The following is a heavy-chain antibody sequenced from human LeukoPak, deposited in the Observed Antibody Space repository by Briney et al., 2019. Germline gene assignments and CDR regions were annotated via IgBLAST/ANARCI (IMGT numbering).Heavy chain of an antibody. V-gene: IGHV3-7*01. Sequence: GGSLRLSCAASGFTFVNYWMTWVRQAPGKGLEWVANIKVDGSDKYYVDSVKGRFTISRDNSKNTLYLQMNSLRAEDTAVYYCARDPVVKYYYDSSGYLFDYWGQGTLVTVSS. J-gene: IGHJ4*02. CDR2: IKVDGSDK. CDR1: GFTFVNYW. CDR3: ARDPVVKYYYDSSGYLFDY. D-gene: IGHD3-22*01.